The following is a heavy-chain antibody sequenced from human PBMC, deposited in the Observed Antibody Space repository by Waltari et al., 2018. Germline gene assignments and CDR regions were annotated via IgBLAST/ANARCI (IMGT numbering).Heavy chain of an antibody. D-gene: IGHD6-13*01. Sequence: VVRPGGSLRLSCAASGFTFDDYGMSWVRQAPGKGLEWVSDINWNGGSTGYADSVKGRFTISRDSAKTSLYLQMNSLRAEDTALYYCATVPGIATSGNDGIDIWGQGTMVTVSS. J-gene: IGHJ3*02. V-gene: IGHV3-20*04. CDR2: INWNGGST. CDR3: ATVPGIATSGNDGIDI. CDR1: GFTFDDYG.